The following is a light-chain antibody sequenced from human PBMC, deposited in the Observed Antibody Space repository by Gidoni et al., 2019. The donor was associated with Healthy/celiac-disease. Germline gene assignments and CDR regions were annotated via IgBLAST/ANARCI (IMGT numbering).Light chain of an antibody. CDR1: QSVSNN. V-gene: IGKV3-15*01. Sequence: ELVMTQSPATLSVSPGERATLSCRASQSVSNNLAWYQQKPGQAPRLLIYGASTRATGIPARFSGSGSGTDFTLTISSLQSEDFAVYYCQQYNNWPRTFGQGTKVEIK. CDR3: QQYNNWPRT. J-gene: IGKJ1*01. CDR2: GAS.